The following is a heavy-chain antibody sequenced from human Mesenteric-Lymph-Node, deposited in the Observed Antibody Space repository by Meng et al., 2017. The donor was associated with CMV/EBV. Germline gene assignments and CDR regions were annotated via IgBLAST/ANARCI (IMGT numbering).Heavy chain of an antibody. D-gene: IGHD6-13*01. CDR1: GGSVSSVGSY. CDR2: IFDTDST. J-gene: IGHJ4*02. V-gene: IGHV4-61*08. Sequence: SETLSLTCTVSGGSVSSVGSYWSWIRQPPGKGLEWIGYIFDTDSTTYKPSLKSRVSISLDTSKNQFSLKLTSVTAADTAVYYCVRGSGSSWYPFDYWGQGTLVTVSS. CDR3: VRGSGSSWYPFDY.